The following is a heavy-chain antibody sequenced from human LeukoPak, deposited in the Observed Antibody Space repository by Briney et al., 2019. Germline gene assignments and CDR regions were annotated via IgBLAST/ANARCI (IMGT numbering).Heavy chain of an antibody. J-gene: IGHJ4*02. Sequence: GASVKVSCKASGYTFTTYDINWVRQAPGQGLEWMGWMNPNSGNTGYALKFQGRVTITRHTSLSTAYMELSSLRSEDTAVHYCARGASRSFDIWGQGTLVTVSS. V-gene: IGHV1-8*03. CDR2: MNPNSGNT. CDR1: GYTFTTYD. D-gene: IGHD6-6*01. CDR3: ARGASRSFDI.